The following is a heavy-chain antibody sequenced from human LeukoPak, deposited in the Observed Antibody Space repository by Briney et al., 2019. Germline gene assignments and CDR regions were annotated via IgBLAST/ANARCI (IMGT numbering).Heavy chain of an antibody. Sequence: RGESLKISCKGSGYSFTSYWIGWVREMPGKGLEWMGIIYPGDSDTRYSPSFQGQVTISADKSISTAYLQWSSLKASDTAMYYCATREDYYDSSGYFWYWGQGTLVTVSS. J-gene: IGHJ4*02. V-gene: IGHV5-51*01. CDR1: GYSFTSYW. CDR3: ATREDYYDSSGYFWY. CDR2: IYPGDSDT. D-gene: IGHD3-22*01.